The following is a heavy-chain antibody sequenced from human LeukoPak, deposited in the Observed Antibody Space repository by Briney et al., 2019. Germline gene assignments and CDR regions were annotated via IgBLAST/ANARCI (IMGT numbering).Heavy chain of an antibody. CDR1: EFTFSTYA. J-gene: IGHJ4*02. D-gene: IGHD4-17*01. V-gene: IGHV3-23*01. CDR2: IDGSGGST. Sequence: TGGSLRLSCAASEFTFSTYAMTWVRQAPGKGLEWVSTIDGSGGSTYYADSVKGRFTISRDNSKNTLYLQMNSLKTEDTAVYYCTRHSDYGDYDELLLNYWGQGTLVTVSS. CDR3: TRHSDYGDYDELLLNY.